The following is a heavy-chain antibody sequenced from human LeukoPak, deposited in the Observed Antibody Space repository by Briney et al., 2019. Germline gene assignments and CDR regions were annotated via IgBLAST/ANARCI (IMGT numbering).Heavy chain of an antibody. CDR1: GGSISSYY. CDR2: IYTSGST. D-gene: IGHD4-17*01. J-gene: IGHJ3*02. V-gene: IGHV4-4*07. CDR3: ARDVTVTTWDAFDI. Sequence: SETLSLTCTVSGGSISSYYWSWIRQPAGKGLGWIGRIYTSGSTNYNPSLKSRVTMSVDTSKNQFSLKLSSVTAADTAVYYCARDVTVTTWDAFDIWGQGTMVTVSS.